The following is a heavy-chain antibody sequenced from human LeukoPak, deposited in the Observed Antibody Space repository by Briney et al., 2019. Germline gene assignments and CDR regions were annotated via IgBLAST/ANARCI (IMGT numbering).Heavy chain of an antibody. J-gene: IGHJ4*02. Sequence: ASVKVSCKVSGYTLTELSMHWVRQAPGKGLEWMGGFDPEDGETIYAQKFQGRVTMTEDTSTDTAYMELSSLRSEDTAVYYCATSVPDYDILTGYPRPLDYWGQGTLVTVSS. V-gene: IGHV1-24*01. CDR3: ATSVPDYDILTGYPRPLDY. CDR1: GYTLTELS. D-gene: IGHD3-9*01. CDR2: FDPEDGET.